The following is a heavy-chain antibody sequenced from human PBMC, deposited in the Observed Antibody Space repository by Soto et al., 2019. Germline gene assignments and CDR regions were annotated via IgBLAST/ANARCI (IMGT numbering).Heavy chain of an antibody. CDR1: GGTFSSYA. CDR2: IIPIFGTA. V-gene: IGHV1-69*12. CDR3: ASLRAIPGDYYYDGMDV. J-gene: IGHJ6*02. D-gene: IGHD2-21*01. Sequence: QVQLVQSGAEVKKPGSSVKVSCKASGGTFSSYAISWVRQAPGQGLEWMGGIIPIFGTANYAQKFQGRVTITADESKSTAYRELSSVRSEDTAVYYCASLRAIPGDYYYDGMDVWGQGTTVTVSS.